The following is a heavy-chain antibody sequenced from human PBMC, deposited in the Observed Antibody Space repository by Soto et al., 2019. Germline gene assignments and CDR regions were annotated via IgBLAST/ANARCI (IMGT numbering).Heavy chain of an antibody. V-gene: IGHV4-59*08. D-gene: IGHD6-13*01. CDR2: VYYTGTT. CDR3: ARGVPAAGTDWFDP. J-gene: IGHJ5*02. CDR1: GGSISSYF. Sequence: PSETLSLTCTVSGGSISSYFYIWVRQPPGKGLEWIGSVYYTGTTDYNPSLKSRVTISVDTSKNQVSLNLTSVTAADTAVYYCARGVPAAGTDWFDPWGQGTLVTVSS.